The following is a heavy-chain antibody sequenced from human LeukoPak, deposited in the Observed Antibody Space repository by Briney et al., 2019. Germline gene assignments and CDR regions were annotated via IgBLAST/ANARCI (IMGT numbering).Heavy chain of an antibody. CDR2: ISYDGSNK. CDR1: GFSFNTLG. D-gene: IGHD3-16*01. J-gene: IGHJ4*02. Sequence: GGSLRLSCEASGFSFNTLGMHWVRQAPGKGLEWVGVISYDGSNKYYGDSVKGRFTISRDNSNNTLFLQMNSPRSEDTAVYYCAKGSYYFESWGQGTLVTVSS. V-gene: IGHV3-30*18. CDR3: AKGSYYFES.